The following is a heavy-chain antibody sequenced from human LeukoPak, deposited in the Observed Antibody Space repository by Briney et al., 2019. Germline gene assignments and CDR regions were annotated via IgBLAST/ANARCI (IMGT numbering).Heavy chain of an antibody. J-gene: IGHJ5*02. D-gene: IGHD3-10*01. CDR3: ARLEDSGSYYNWFDP. Sequence: GESLKISCKGSGYSFTSYWIGWVRQMPGKGLEWMGIIYPGDSDTRYSPSFQGQVTISADKSISTAYLQWSSLKASDTAMYYCARLEDSGSYYNWFDPWGQXTLVTVSS. V-gene: IGHV5-51*01. CDR1: GYSFTSYW. CDR2: IYPGDSDT.